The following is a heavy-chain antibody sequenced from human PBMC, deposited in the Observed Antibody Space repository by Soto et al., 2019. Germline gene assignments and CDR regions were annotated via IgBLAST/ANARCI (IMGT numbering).Heavy chain of an antibody. CDR2: ISYDGSNK. J-gene: IGHJ6*02. CDR3: ASLLGGYSYGPRYYYYGMDV. V-gene: IGHV3-30*03. CDR1: GFTFSSYG. D-gene: IGHD5-18*01. Sequence: GGSLRLSCAASGFTFSSYGMHWVRQAPGKGLEWVAVISYDGSNKYYADSVKGRFTISRDNSKNTLYLQMNSLRDEDTAVYYCASLLGGYSYGPRYYYYGMDVWGQGTTVTVSS.